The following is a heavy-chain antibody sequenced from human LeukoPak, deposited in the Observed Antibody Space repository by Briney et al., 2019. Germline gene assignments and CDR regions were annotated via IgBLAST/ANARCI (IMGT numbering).Heavy chain of an antibody. Sequence: PGGSLRLSCAASGFTFSSYAMTWVRQAPGKGLEWVSSISEGGTGTYYTNSVKGRFTISRDNSKNTLYLQMNSLRAEDTAVCYCAKKIAGSNNWFDPWGQGTLVTVSS. CDR1: GFTFSSYA. V-gene: IGHV3-23*01. CDR3: AKKIAGSNNWFDP. CDR2: ISEGGTGT. J-gene: IGHJ5*02. D-gene: IGHD6-13*01.